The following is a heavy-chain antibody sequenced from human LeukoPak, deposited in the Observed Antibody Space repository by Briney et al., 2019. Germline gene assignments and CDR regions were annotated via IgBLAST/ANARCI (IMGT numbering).Heavy chain of an antibody. CDR3: ARARIAAAGIDY. D-gene: IGHD6-13*01. J-gene: IGHJ4*02. CDR1: GGSLSNYY. CDR2: INHSGST. V-gene: IGHV4-34*01. Sequence: PSETLSLTCAVYGGSLSNYYWSWVRQPPGKGLEWIGEINHSGSTNYNPSLKSRVTISVDTSKNQFSLKLSSVTAADTAVYYCARARIAAAGIDYWGQGTLVTVSS.